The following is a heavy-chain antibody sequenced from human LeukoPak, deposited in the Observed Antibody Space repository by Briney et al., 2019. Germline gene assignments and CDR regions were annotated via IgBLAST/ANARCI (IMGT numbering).Heavy chain of an antibody. J-gene: IGHJ4*02. CDR2: ISTYDGKT. CDR3: VAQLVDAPPTFDY. CDR1: GYTFTTYG. Sequence: GASVKVSCKTSGYTFTTYGITWVRQAPGQGLEWMGWISTYDGKTKYSQKVQGRVTMTTDTSTSTVYMDLRSLRSDDTAVYYFVAQLVDAPPTFDYWGQGTLVTVSS. V-gene: IGHV1-18*01. D-gene: IGHD1-1*01.